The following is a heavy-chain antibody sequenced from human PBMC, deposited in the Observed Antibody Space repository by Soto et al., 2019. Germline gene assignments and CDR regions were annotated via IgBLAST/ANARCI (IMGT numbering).Heavy chain of an antibody. Sequence: SETLSLTCTVSGDPMGSGGYYWSWIRQHPGKGLEWIGYIYYSGSTFYNPSLKSRITISVDTSKNQFSLKLSSVTAADTAVYYCAGTRTYYFDYWGQGTLVTVSS. CDR1: GDPMGSGGYY. CDR2: IYYSGST. J-gene: IGHJ4*02. CDR3: AGTRTYYFDY. V-gene: IGHV4-31*03.